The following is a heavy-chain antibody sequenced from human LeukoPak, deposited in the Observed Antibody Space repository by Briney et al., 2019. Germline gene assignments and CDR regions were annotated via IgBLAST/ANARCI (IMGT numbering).Heavy chain of an antibody. D-gene: IGHD6-13*01. CDR1: GYSFTTYW. J-gene: IGHJ4*02. Sequence: GESLRISCEASGYSFTTYWIGWVREMPGKGLECMGIIYPGDSDTRYSPSFQGQFTLSADKSITTAYLHWSSLNASDTAMYDCVRLEGVAAAGRLVFDYWGQGGLVTVSS. CDR3: VRLEGVAAAGRLVFDY. V-gene: IGHV5-51*01. CDR2: IYPGDSDT.